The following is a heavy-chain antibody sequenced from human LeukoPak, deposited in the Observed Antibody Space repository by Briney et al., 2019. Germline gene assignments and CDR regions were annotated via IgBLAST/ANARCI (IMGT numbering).Heavy chain of an antibody. V-gene: IGHV4-34*01. CDR3: ARGPPYGDFDY. CDR2: INHSGST. Sequence: SETLSLTCAVYGGSFSGYYWSLIRQPPGKGLEWIGEINHSGSTNYNPSLKSRVTISVDTSKNQFSLKLSSVTAADTAVYYCARGPPYGDFDYWGQGTLVTVSS. D-gene: IGHD4-17*01. CDR1: GGSFSGYY. J-gene: IGHJ4*02.